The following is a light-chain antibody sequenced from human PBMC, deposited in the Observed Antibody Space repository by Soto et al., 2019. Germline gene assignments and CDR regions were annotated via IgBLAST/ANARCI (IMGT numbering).Light chain of an antibody. CDR2: DVS. Sequence: DIQMTRSPSSLSASVGYIFTITCQASQGIRNYLNWYQQKPGQAPKLLIYDVSHLETGVPSRLSGSGSGQYSTFTISSLQTEDFETYYCQQYNSSTLTFGGGTKVDIK. V-gene: IGKV1-33*01. J-gene: IGKJ4*01. CDR3: QQYNSSTLT. CDR1: QGIRNY.